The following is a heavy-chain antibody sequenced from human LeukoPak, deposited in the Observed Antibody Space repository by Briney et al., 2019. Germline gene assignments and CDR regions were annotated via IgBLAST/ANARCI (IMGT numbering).Heavy chain of an antibody. J-gene: IGHJ3*02. Sequence: GESLKISCKASGYTFSNYWVGWVRQMPGKGLEWMGIIYPGDSNTRYSPSFEGQVLISADKSISTVYLHWGSLKASDTAMYFCARRGSLASDAVDIWGQGTLVSV. V-gene: IGHV5-51*01. CDR3: ARRGSLASDAVDI. CDR2: IYPGDSNT. CDR1: GYTFSNYW.